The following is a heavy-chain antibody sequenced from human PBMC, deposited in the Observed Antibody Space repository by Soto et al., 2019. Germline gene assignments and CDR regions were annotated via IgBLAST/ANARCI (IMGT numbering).Heavy chain of an antibody. J-gene: IGHJ4*02. Sequence: PSETLSLTCTVSGGSISSSSYYWGWIRQPPGKGLEWIGSIYYSGSTYYNPSLKSRVSISVDTSKNQFSLKLTSVTAADTAVYYCATLVPVGLLYWGQGALVTVSS. CDR1: GGSISSSSYY. D-gene: IGHD2-2*01. V-gene: IGHV4-39*07. CDR3: ATLVPVGLLY. CDR2: IYYSGST.